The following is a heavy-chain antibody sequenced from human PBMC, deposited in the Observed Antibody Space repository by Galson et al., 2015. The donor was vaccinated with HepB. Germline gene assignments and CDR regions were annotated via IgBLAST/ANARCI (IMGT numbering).Heavy chain of an antibody. CDR3: ARGPGIAAAGTGDY. Sequence: CAISGDSVSSNSAAWNWIRQSPSRGLGWLGRTYYRSKWYNDYAVSVKSRITIKPDTSKNQFSLQVNSVTPADTAVYYCARGPGIAAAGTGDYWGQGTLVTVSS. CDR1: GDSVSSNSAA. V-gene: IGHV6-1*01. J-gene: IGHJ4*02. D-gene: IGHD6-13*01. CDR2: TYYRSKWYN.